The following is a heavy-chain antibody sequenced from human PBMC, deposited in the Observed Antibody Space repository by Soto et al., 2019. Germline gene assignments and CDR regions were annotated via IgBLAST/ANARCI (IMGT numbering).Heavy chain of an antibody. CDR1: GFRFEQYV. J-gene: IGHJ4*02. D-gene: IGHD3-10*01. CDR2: VSPTGDTV. CDR3: LKDAPNGSIDY. V-gene: IGHV3-9*01. Sequence: VQVVASGGGLVQPGRSLRLSCAVSGFRFEQYVMHWVRQGPGKGLECVSTVSPTGDTVAYADSVEGRFTVSRDNAKNSLYLQMNSLKGDDTAFYYCLKDAPNGSIDYWCQGPLVTVSS.